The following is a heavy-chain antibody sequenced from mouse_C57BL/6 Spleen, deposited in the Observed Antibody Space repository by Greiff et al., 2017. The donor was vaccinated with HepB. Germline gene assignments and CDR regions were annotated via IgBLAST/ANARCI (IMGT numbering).Heavy chain of an antibody. D-gene: IGHD1-1*01. CDR2: IDPSDSYT. V-gene: IGHV1-59*01. CDR3: AILITTVVATDWYFDV. J-gene: IGHJ1*03. Sequence: QVQLQQPGAELVRPGTSVKLSCKASGYTFTSYWMHWVKQRPGQGLEWIGVIDPSDSYTNYNQKFKGKATLTVDTSSSTAYMQLSSLTSEDSAVYYCAILITTVVATDWYFDVWGTGTTVTVSS. CDR1: GYTFTSYW.